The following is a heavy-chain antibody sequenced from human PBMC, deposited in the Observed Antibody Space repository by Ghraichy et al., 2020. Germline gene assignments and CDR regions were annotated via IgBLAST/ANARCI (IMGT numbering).Heavy chain of an antibody. CDR2: ISGDGGST. Sequence: GGSLRLSCAASGFTFDDYAMHWVRQAPGKGLEWVSLISGDGGSTYYADSVKGRFTISRDNSKNSLYLQMNSLRTEDTALYYCAKDLTGYSSSWYPDYWGQGTLVTVSS. CDR3: AKDLTGYSSSWYPDY. CDR1: GFTFDDYA. D-gene: IGHD6-13*01. J-gene: IGHJ4*02. V-gene: IGHV3-43*02.